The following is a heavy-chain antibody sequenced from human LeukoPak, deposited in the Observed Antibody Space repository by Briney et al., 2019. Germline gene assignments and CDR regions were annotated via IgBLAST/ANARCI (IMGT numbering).Heavy chain of an antibody. CDR2: INHSGST. CDR1: GGSISSFY. V-gene: IGHV4-34*01. J-gene: IGHJ6*03. CDR3: ARIAAAGTPYYYYYMDV. D-gene: IGHD6-13*01. Sequence: SETLSLTCTVSGGSISSFYWSWIRQPPGKGLEWIGEINHSGSTNYNPSLKSRVTISVDTSKNQFSLKLSSVTAADTAVYYCARIAAAGTPYYYYYMDVWGKGTTVTVSS.